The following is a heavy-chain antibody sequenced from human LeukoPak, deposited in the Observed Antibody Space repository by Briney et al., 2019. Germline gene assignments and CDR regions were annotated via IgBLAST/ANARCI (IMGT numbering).Heavy chain of an antibody. CDR2: ISVSGTTV. V-gene: IGHV3-48*03. CDR1: GFTLSLYE. D-gene: IGHD2-2*01. Sequence: GGSLRLSCAASGFTLSLYEINWVRQAPGKGLEWIAHISVSGTTVDYADSVRGRFTISRDNAKNSVYLQMNSLRAEDTAVYYCARQKLSTLDDGHWGMDVWGKGTTVTVSS. CDR3: ARQKLSTLDDGHWGMDV. J-gene: IGHJ6*04.